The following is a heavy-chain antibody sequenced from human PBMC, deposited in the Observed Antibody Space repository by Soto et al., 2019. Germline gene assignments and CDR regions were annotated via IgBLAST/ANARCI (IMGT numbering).Heavy chain of an antibody. D-gene: IGHD5-12*01. V-gene: IGHV4-39*02. CDR2: IYYSGST. CDR3: AREGSYSAYNFAHGIQLWSFDF. Sequence: WGWIRQPPGKGLEWIGSIYYSGSTYYNPSLKSRVTISVDTSKNQFSLKLSSVTAADTAVYYCAREGSYSAYNFAHGIQLWSFDFWGQGALVTVSS. J-gene: IGHJ4*02.